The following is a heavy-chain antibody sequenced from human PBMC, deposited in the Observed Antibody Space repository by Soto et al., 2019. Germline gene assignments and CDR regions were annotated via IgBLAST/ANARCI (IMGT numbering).Heavy chain of an antibody. CDR1: GYTFTGYY. J-gene: IGHJ6*02. V-gene: IGHV1-2*02. D-gene: IGHD2-2*01. CDR3: ARSSLPAAINQPYYYYGMDV. CDR2: INPNSGGT. Sequence: ASVKVSCKASGYTFTGYYMHWVRQAPGQGLEWMGWINPNSGGTNYAQKFQGRVTMTRDTSISTAYMELSRLRSDDTAVYYCARSSLPAAINQPYYYYGMDVWGQGTTVTVSS.